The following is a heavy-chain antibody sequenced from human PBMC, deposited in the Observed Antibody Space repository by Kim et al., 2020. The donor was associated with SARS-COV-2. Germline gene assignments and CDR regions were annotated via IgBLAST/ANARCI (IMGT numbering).Heavy chain of an antibody. J-gene: IGHJ4*02. CDR2: IYNGGAT. Sequence: GGSLRLSCAVSGFSVSSNYMSWVRQTPGRGLEWVSVIYNGGATYYADSVQARFSISIDNSKNTLYLEMDSLRVDDTAVYFCARDRNGFLDYWGQGTLVTVSS. V-gene: IGHV3-66*01. CDR3: ARDRNGFLDY. D-gene: IGHD2-8*01. CDR1: GFSVSSNY.